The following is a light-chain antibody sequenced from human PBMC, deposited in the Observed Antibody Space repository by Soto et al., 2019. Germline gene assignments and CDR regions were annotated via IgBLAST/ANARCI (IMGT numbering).Light chain of an antibody. CDR3: SSYTGSSTVGV. CDR2: DVT. J-gene: IGLJ1*01. V-gene: IGLV2-14*03. Sequence: QSALTQPASVSGSPGQSITISCTGTRSDVGFYNYVSWYQQHPGKVPKLLIYDVTNRPSGVSNRFSGSKSGNTASLTISGLQAEDEAVYFCSSYTGSSTVGVFGTGTKVTVL. CDR1: RSDVGFYNY.